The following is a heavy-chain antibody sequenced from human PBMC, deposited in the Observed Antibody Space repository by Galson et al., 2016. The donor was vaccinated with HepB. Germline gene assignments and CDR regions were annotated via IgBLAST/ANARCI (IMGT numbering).Heavy chain of an antibody. J-gene: IGHJ4*02. CDR2: IYPGDSET. V-gene: IGHV5-51*01. D-gene: IGHD1-26*01. CDR3: ARMIVGAFDF. Sequence: QSGAEVKKPGESLKISCKGSGYNFTINWIAWVRQTPGKGLEWMGIIYPGDSETRYSPSFQGHVSISADKSTNTAYLQWSSLVASDSAMYYCARMIVGAFDFRGQGTLVTVSS. CDR1: GYNFTINW.